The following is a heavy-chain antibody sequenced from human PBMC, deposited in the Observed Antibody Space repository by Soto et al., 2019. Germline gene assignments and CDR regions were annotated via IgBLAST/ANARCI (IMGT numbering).Heavy chain of an antibody. CDR1: GFIFSNYA. D-gene: IGHD6-6*01. CDR2: ISGSGSST. V-gene: IGHV3-23*01. Sequence: EVQLLESGGHLVQPGGSLRLSCAASGFIFSNYAMSWVRQAPGKGLEWFSFISGSGSSTYYADSVKGRFTISRGNSKNTLYLQMNSLRAEDAAVYYCVREASSSGLHLDHWGRGTLVTVSS. CDR3: VREASSSGLHLDH. J-gene: IGHJ4*02.